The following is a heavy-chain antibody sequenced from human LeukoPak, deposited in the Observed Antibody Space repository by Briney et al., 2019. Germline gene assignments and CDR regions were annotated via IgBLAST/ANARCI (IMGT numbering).Heavy chain of an antibody. CDR2: IYYSGST. CDR3: ARLGYNYGGRSDY. D-gene: IGHD5-18*01. CDR1: GGSISSSSYY. Sequence: SETLSLTCTVSGGSISSSSYYWGWIRQPPGKGLEWIGSIYYSGSTYYNPSLKSRVTMSVDTSKNQFSLKLSSVTAADTAVYYCARLGYNYGGRSDYWGQGTLVTVSS. V-gene: IGHV4-39*01. J-gene: IGHJ4*02.